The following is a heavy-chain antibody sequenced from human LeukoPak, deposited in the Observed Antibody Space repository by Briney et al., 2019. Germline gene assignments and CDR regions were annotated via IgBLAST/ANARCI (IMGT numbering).Heavy chain of an antibody. Sequence: SETLSLTCAVYGGSFSGYYWSWIRQPPGKGLEWIGEINHSGSTNYNPSLKSRVTIPVDTSKNQFSLKLSSVTAADTAVYYCARGRDFWRTNFDYWGQGTLVTVSS. J-gene: IGHJ4*02. CDR2: INHSGST. D-gene: IGHD3-3*01. CDR1: GGSFSGYY. CDR3: ARGRDFWRTNFDY. V-gene: IGHV4-34*01.